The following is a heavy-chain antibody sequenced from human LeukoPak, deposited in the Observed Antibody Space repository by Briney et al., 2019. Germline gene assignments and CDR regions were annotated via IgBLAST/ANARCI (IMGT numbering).Heavy chain of an antibody. Sequence: GGSLRLSCAASGLTVSSNYMSWVRQAPGKGLEWVSVIYSGGSTYYADSVKGRFTISRDNSKNTLYLQMNSLRAEDTAVYYCAREGKAAAGPFDYWGQGTLVTVSS. CDR3: AREGKAAAGPFDY. J-gene: IGHJ4*02. CDR2: IYSGGST. D-gene: IGHD6-13*01. CDR1: GLTVSSNY. V-gene: IGHV3-66*01.